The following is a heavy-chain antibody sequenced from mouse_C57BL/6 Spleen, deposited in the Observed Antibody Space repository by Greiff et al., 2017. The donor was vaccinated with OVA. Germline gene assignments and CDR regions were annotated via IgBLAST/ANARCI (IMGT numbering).Heavy chain of an antibody. J-gene: IGHJ3*01. CDR1: GFTITDYY. D-gene: IGHD1-1*01. V-gene: IGHV14-1*01. CDR2: IDPEDGDT. CDR3: TTGTTGVATGGFAY. Sequence: EVQLQQSGAELVRPGASVKLSCTASGFTITDYYMHWVKQRPEQGLEWIGRIDPEDGDTEYAPKFQGKATMTADTSSNTAYLQLSSLTSEDSAVYDGTTGTTGVATGGFAYWGKGTLVTVSA.